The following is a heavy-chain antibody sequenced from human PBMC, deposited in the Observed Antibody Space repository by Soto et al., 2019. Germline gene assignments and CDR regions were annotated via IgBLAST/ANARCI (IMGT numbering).Heavy chain of an antibody. J-gene: IGHJ3*02. CDR3: ARVGGFDWFLHDAFAI. V-gene: IGHV3-48*01. D-gene: IGHD3-9*01. CDR1: GFTFSSYS. CDR2: ISSSSSTI. Sequence: GGSLRLCCAASGFTFSSYSMNWVRQAPGKGLEWVSYISSSSSTIYYADSVKGRFTISRDNAKNSLYLQMNSLRAEDTAVYYCARVGGFDWFLHDAFAIWGQGTMVTVSS.